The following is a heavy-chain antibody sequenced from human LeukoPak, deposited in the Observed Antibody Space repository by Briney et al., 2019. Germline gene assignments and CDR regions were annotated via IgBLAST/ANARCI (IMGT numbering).Heavy chain of an antibody. CDR1: GFTFDDYG. D-gene: IGHD3-22*01. CDR2: INWNGGST. V-gene: IGHV3-20*04. Sequence: GGSLRLSCAASGFTFDDYGMSWVRQAPGKGLEWVSGINWNGGSTGYADSVKGRFTISRDNAKNSLYLQMNSLRAEDTALYYCARGHDSSGYGYFDYWGQGTLVTVSS. CDR3: ARGHDSSGYGYFDY. J-gene: IGHJ4*02.